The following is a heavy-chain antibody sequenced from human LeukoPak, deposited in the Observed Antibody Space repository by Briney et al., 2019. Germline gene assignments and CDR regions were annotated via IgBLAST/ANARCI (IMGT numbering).Heavy chain of an antibody. CDR1: GFTFSSYW. CDR3: ARGGYSGYDSDYMDV. V-gene: IGHV3-74*01. D-gene: IGHD5-12*01. CDR2: INSDGSST. Sequence: PGGSLKLSCAASGFTFSSYWMHWVRHAPGKGLVWVSRINSDGSSTSYADSVKGRFTISRDNAKNTLYLQMNSLRAEDTAVYYCARGGYSGYDSDYMDVWGKGTTVTISS. J-gene: IGHJ6*03.